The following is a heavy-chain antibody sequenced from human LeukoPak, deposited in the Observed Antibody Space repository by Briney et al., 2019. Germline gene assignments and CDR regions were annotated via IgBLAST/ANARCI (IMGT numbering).Heavy chain of an antibody. D-gene: IGHD6-13*01. V-gene: IGHV4-34*01. CDR2: INHSGST. Sequence: SETLSLTCAVYGGSFGGYYWSWIRQPPGKGLEWIGEINHSGSTNYNPSLKSRVTISVDTSKNQFSLKLSSVTAADTAVYYCARGDPAAGYYFDYWGQGTLVTVSS. J-gene: IGHJ4*02. CDR1: GGSFGGYY. CDR3: ARGDPAAGYYFDY.